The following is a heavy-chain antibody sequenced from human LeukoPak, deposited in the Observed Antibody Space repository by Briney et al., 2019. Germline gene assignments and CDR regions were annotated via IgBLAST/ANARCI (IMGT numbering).Heavy chain of an antibody. CDR2: MNPNSGAT. D-gene: IGHD3-22*01. V-gene: IGHV1-8*02. CDR1: GYTFTSYG. J-gene: IGHJ4*02. Sequence: GASVKVSCKASGYTFTSYGISWVRQATGQGLEWLGWMNPNSGATGYAQKFQGRVTMTRDTSISTAYMELSSLRSEDTAVYYCARSDSSGYYWFWDYWGQGTLVTVSS. CDR3: ARSDSSGYYWFWDY.